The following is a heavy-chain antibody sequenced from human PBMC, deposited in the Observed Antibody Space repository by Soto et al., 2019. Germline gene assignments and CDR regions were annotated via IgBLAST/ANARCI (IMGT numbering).Heavy chain of an antibody. CDR1: GYTFTTYG. CDR2: ISAYNGNT. J-gene: IGHJ4*02. CDR3: AIQEDYDILTGYYRTVDY. V-gene: IGHV1-18*01. D-gene: IGHD3-9*01. Sequence: ASVKVSCKASGYTFTTYGITWVRQAPGQGLEWMGWISAYNGNTNYAQKLQGRVTMTTDTSTSTAYMELRSLRSDDTAVYYCAIQEDYDILTGYYRTVDYWGQGTLVTVS.